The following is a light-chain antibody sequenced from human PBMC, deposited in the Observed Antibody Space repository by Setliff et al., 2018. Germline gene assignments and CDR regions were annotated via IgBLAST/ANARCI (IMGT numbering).Light chain of an antibody. Sequence: QSALAQPASVSGSPGQSITISCTGTSSDVGVFNYVSWYQQHPGKAPKLMIYDVTSRPSGVSNRFSGSKSDNTASLTISGLQVEDEADYYCSSYKSDSTDVFGTGTKVTVL. CDR1: SSDVGVFNY. J-gene: IGLJ1*01. CDR2: DVT. V-gene: IGLV2-14*03. CDR3: SSYKSDSTDV.